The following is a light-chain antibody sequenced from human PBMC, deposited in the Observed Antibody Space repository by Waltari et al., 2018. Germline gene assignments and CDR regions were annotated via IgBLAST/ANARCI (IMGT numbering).Light chain of an antibody. Sequence: IVLTPSPGTLSLSPGGRATPSCRASQNIGHYLAWYQQKPGQAPRLLIYASSTRAAGIPDRFSGSGSGADFSLTITRLEPDDFAVYYCQHHFRLPATFGQGTKV. CDR1: QNIGHY. J-gene: IGKJ1*01. CDR2: ASS. V-gene: IGKV3-20*01. CDR3: QHHFRLPAT.